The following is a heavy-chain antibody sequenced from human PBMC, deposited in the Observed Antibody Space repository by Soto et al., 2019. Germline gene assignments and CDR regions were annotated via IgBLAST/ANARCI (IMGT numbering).Heavy chain of an antibody. Sequence: QVRLVESGGGVVQPGTSLRLSCAASGFTLTSYGMHWVRQAPGKGLEWVAVISYDGRYKYYGDSVKGRFTISRDNSKNTLDLQMNSLRAEDTAVYFCAKGGRTSSSWYGEGMDYWGQGTLVTVSS. CDR2: ISYDGRYK. J-gene: IGHJ4*02. CDR1: GFTLTSYG. CDR3: AKGGRTSSSWYGEGMDY. D-gene: IGHD6-13*01. V-gene: IGHV3-30*18.